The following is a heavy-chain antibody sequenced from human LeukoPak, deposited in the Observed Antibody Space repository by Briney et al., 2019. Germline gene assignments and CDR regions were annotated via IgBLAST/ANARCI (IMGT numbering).Heavy chain of an antibody. Sequence: GGSLRLSCAASGFIFSSYAMSWVRQAPGKGLEWVSAISGSGGSTYYADSVKGRFTISRDNSKNTVYMQMNRLRAEDTAVYYCAKVTNPYGSGSSFDYWGQGTQVTVSS. CDR2: ISGSGGST. D-gene: IGHD3-10*01. V-gene: IGHV3-23*01. CDR3: AKVTNPYGSGSSFDY. J-gene: IGHJ4*02. CDR1: GFIFSSYA.